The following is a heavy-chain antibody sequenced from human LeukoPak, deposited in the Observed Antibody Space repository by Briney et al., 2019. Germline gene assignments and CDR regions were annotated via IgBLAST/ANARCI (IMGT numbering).Heavy chain of an antibody. CDR1: GFTFSGYT. J-gene: IGHJ4*02. CDR2: IKPDGSEI. V-gene: IGHV3-7*02. Sequence: GGSLRLSCAASGFTFSGYTMNWVRQTPGKGLEWVANIKPDGSEIYYVDSVKGRFTISRDNAKNSLYLQMNSLRAEDTAVYYCTRSLDYWGRGTVVTVSS. D-gene: IGHD2-15*01. CDR3: TRSLDY.